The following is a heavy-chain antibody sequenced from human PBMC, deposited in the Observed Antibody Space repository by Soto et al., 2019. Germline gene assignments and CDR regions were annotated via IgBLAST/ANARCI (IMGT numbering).Heavy chain of an antibody. Sequence: PGGSLRLSCAASGFIFSSYDMSWVRQAPGKGLEWIGEINHSGSTNYNPSLKSRVTISVDTSKNQFSLKLSSVTAADTAVYYCARGERYTETNWFDPWGQGTLVTVSS. CDR3: ARGERYTETNWFDP. CDR1: GFIFSSYD. V-gene: IGHV4-34*01. D-gene: IGHD5-18*01. CDR2: INHSGST. J-gene: IGHJ5*02.